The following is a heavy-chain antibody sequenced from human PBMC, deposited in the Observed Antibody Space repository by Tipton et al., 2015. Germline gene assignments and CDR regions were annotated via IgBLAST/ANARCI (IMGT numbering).Heavy chain of an antibody. Sequence: SLRLSCAASGFLFSKYWMSWVRQAPGQGLEWVANINQHGTKQYSVDSVKGRFTISRDNSKNSVYLQMDSLSAVDTAVYYCARPSVTTNYYGMDVWGQGTTVTVSS. CDR1: GFLFSKYW. CDR3: ARPSVTTNYYGMDV. V-gene: IGHV3-7*01. J-gene: IGHJ6*02. D-gene: IGHD4-17*01. CDR2: INQHGTKQ.